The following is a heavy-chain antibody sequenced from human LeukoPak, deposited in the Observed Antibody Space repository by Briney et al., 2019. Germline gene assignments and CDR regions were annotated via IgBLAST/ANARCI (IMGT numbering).Heavy chain of an antibody. J-gene: IGHJ3*02. CDR1: GFTFSTSA. V-gene: IGHV3-23*01. D-gene: IGHD3-22*01. CDR3: AKPSYDSSGYYFGSGGAFDI. Sequence: GGSLRLSCAASGFTFSTSAMDWVRQAPGKGLEWVSSISVSGGSTYYADSVKGRFTISRDNSKNTLYLQMNSLRAEDTAVYYCAKPSYDSSGYYFGSGGAFDIWGQGTMVTVSS. CDR2: ISVSGGST.